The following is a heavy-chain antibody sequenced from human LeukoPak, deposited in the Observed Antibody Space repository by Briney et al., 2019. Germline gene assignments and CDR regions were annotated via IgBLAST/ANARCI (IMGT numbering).Heavy chain of an antibody. J-gene: IGHJ4*02. V-gene: IGHV4-31*03. CDR2: IYYSGST. D-gene: IGHD3-22*01. CDR3: AGGDSSGSSLDY. CDR1: GGSISSGGYY. Sequence: PSETLSLTCIVSGGSISSGGYYWSWIRQHPGKGLEWIGYIYYSGSTYYNPSLKSRVTISVDTSKNQFSLKLSSVTAADTAVYYCAGGDSSGSSLDYWGQGTLVTVSS.